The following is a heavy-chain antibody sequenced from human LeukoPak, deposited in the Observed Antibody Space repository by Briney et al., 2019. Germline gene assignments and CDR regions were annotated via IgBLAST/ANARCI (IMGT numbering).Heavy chain of an antibody. J-gene: IGHJ4*02. V-gene: IGHV4-59*01. D-gene: IGHD6-25*01. CDR1: GGSISPYY. CDR3: ARAETLAAIYFDF. CDR2: IFYSEVT. Sequence: SETLSLTCSVSGGSISPYYWSWIRQPPGKGLEWIGYIFYSEVTTYNPSLKSRVSISLDSPKNQFFLRLTSVTAADTAMYYCARAETLAAIYFDFWGQGRLVTVSS.